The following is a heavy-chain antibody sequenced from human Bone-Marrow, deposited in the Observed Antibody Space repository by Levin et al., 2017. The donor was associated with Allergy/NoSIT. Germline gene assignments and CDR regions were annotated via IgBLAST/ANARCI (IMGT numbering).Heavy chain of an antibody. J-gene: IGHJ5*02. V-gene: IGHV1-69*02. Sequence: SVKVSCKASGGTFSSYTISWVRQAPGQGLEWMGRIIPILGIANYAQKFQGRVTITADKSTSTAYMELSSLRSEDTAVYYCALGSSSWSWLDPWGQGTLVTVSS. CDR2: IIPILGIA. D-gene: IGHD6-13*01. CDR1: GGTFSSYT. CDR3: ALGSSSWSWLDP.